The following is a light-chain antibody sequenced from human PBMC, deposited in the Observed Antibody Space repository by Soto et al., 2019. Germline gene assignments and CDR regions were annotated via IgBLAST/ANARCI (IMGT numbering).Light chain of an antibody. CDR2: DTS. V-gene: IGKV3-20*01. CDR1: QSVNSFY. Sequence: EIVLTQSPGTLSLSPGERATLSCRASQSVNSFYLAWYQQKPGQAPRLLIYDTSTRATGIPDRFSGSGSGTDFTLTISRLEPEDFAVYYCQQYGSSPLTFGGGTKVDIK. J-gene: IGKJ4*01. CDR3: QQYGSSPLT.